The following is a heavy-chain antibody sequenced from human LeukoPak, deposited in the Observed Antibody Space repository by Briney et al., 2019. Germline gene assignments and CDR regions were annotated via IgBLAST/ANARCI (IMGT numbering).Heavy chain of an antibody. Sequence: GGSLRLSCAASGFTFSSNWMHWVRQAPGKGLVWVSRINEDGSTTNYADSVKGRSTIFRDNPKNTLYLQMNSLRAEDTALYYCAKRGDSGACNDYWGQGTLVTVSS. CDR1: GFTFSSNW. J-gene: IGHJ4*02. CDR2: INEDGSTT. V-gene: IGHV3-74*01. CDR3: AKRGDSGACNDY. D-gene: IGHD2-21*01.